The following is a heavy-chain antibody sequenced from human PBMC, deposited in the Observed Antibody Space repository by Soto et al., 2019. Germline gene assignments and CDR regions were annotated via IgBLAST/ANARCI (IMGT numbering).Heavy chain of an antibody. V-gene: IGHV3-30*18. CDR2: ISYDGSNK. D-gene: IGHD3-3*01. CDR1: GFTFSSYG. J-gene: IGHJ3*02. Sequence: QVQLVESGGGVVQPGWSLRLSCAASGFTFSSYGMHWVRQAPGKGLEWVAVISYDGSNKYYADSVKGRFTISRDNSKNTLYLQMNSLRAEDTAVYYCAKDRQYYDFWTTLDIWGQGTMVTVSS. CDR3: AKDRQYYDFWTTLDI.